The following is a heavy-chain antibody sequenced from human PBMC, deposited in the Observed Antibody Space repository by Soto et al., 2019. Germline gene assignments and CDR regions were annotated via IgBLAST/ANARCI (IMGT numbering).Heavy chain of an antibody. Sequence: PGGSLRLSCTVSGFTFSNYWMNWVRQAPGKGLEWVANIKKDGSEKNYVDSVKGRFTISRDNAKNSLYLQMSSLRAEDTAVYYCARGTITAPGTDNWGQGTLVTVSS. V-gene: IGHV3-7*05. CDR1: GFTFSNYW. J-gene: IGHJ4*02. CDR2: IKKDGSEK. D-gene: IGHD6-13*01. CDR3: ARGTITAPGTDN.